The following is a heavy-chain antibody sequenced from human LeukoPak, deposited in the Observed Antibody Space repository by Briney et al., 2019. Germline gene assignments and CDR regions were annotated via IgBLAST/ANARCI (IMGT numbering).Heavy chain of an antibody. CDR3: ARGRVVPAADYYYYGMDV. Sequence: SETLSLTCAVYGGSFSGYYWSWIRQPPGKGLEWIGEINHSGSTNYNPSLKSRVTISVDTSKSQFSLKLSSATAADTAVYYCARGRVVPAADYYYYGMDVWGKGTTVTVSS. V-gene: IGHV4-34*01. J-gene: IGHJ6*04. CDR2: INHSGST. D-gene: IGHD2-2*01. CDR1: GGSFSGYY.